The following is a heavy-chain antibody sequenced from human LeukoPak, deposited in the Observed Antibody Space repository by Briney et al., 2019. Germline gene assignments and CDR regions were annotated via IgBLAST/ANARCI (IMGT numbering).Heavy chain of an antibody. D-gene: IGHD1-14*01. V-gene: IGHV4-34*01. J-gene: IGHJ4*02. Sequence: PSETLSLTCAVYGGSSSGYYWSWIRHPPGKGLEWIGEINHSGSTNYNPSLKSRVTISVDTSKNQSSLKLSSVTAADTAVYYCARLTGSNNSPVEYVRSEDYWGQGTLVTVSS. CDR2: INHSGST. CDR3: ARLTGSNNSPVEYVRSEDY. CDR1: GGSSSGYY.